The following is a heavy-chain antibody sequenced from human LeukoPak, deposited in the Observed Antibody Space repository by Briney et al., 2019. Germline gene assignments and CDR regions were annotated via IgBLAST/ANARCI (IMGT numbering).Heavy chain of an antibody. CDR3: ARGGIAAAGTPVGY. J-gene: IGHJ4*02. D-gene: IGHD6-13*01. Sequence: GGSLRLSCSASGFTFSIYWMSWVRQAPGKGLDWVANIKQDGSEKYYVDSVKGRFTISRDNAKNSLYLQMNSLRAEDTAVYYCARGGIAAAGTPVGYWGQGTLVTVSS. V-gene: IGHV3-7*01. CDR2: IKQDGSEK. CDR1: GFTFSIYW.